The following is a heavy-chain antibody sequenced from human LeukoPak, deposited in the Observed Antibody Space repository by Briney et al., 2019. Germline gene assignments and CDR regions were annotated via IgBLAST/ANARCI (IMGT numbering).Heavy chain of an antibody. J-gene: IGHJ1*01. CDR1: GFTFSSYA. D-gene: IGHD6-13*01. CDR2: ISGSGGST. CDR3: AKGPPTSYSSSWQEYFQH. V-gene: IGHV3-23*01. Sequence: GGSLRLSCAASGFTFSSYALSWVRQAPGKGLEWVSAISGSGGSTYYADSVKGRFTISRDNSKNTLYLQMNSLRAEDTAVYYCAKGPPTSYSSSWQEYFQHWGQGTLVTVSS.